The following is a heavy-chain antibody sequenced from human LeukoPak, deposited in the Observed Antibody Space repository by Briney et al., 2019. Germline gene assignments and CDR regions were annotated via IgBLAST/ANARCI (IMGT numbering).Heavy chain of an antibody. CDR3: ARLYPPATRFDY. J-gene: IGHJ4*02. CDR1: GYSISSGYY. Sequence: PSETLSLTCTVSGYSISSGYYWGWIRQPPGKGLEWIGSIYHSGRTFYNPSLKSRVTISVDTSKNQFSLKLTSVTAADTAVYYCARLYPPATRFDYWGQGTLVTVSS. D-gene: IGHD5-24*01. V-gene: IGHV4-38-2*02. CDR2: IYHSGRT.